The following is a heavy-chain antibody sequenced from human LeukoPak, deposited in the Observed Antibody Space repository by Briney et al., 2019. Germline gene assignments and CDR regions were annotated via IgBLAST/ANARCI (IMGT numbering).Heavy chain of an antibody. V-gene: IGHV4-34*01. J-gene: IGHJ4*02. CDR2: INHSGST. Sequence: SETLSLTCAVHGGSFSGYYWSWIRQPPGKGLEWIGEINHSGSTNYNPSLKSRVTISVDTSKDQFPLKLSSVTAADTAVYYCARDIAVAFFDYWGQGTLVTVSS. CDR3: ARDIAVAFFDY. CDR1: GGSFSGYY. D-gene: IGHD6-19*01.